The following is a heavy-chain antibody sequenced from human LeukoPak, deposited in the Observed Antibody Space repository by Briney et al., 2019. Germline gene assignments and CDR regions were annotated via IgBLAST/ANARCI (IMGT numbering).Heavy chain of an antibody. CDR3: ARDYSQNDAFDI. Sequence: GRSLRLSCAASGFTFSSYGMHWVRQAPGKGLEWVAVIWYDGSNKYYADSVKGRFTISRDNSKNTLYLQMNSLRAEDTAVYYCARDYSQNDAFDIWGQGTMVTVSS. V-gene: IGHV3-33*01. D-gene: IGHD2-21*01. J-gene: IGHJ3*02. CDR1: GFTFSSYG. CDR2: IWYDGSNK.